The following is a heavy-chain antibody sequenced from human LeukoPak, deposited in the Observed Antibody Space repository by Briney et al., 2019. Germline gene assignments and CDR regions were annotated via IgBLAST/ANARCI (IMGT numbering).Heavy chain of an antibody. CDR3: ARVVGGVIISYYFDY. Sequence: PSETLSLTCTVSGGSIGSSSYYWGWVRQPPGKGLEWIGSINYSGSTYYNPSLKSRVTISVDTSKNQFSLKLSSVTAADTAVYYCARVVGGVIISYYFDYWGQGTLVTVSS. D-gene: IGHD3-10*01. V-gene: IGHV4-39*01. CDR1: GGSIGSSSYY. J-gene: IGHJ4*02. CDR2: INYSGST.